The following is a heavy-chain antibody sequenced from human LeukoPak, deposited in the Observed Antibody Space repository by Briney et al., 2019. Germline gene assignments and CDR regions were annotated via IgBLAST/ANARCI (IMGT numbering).Heavy chain of an antibody. CDR3: ARTYYDILTGYYPFDY. J-gene: IGHJ4*02. D-gene: IGHD3-9*01. Sequence: PSQTLSLTCTVSGASISSGDYHWNWIRQPPGKGLEWIGYIYYSGSTNYNPSLKSRVTISVDTSKNQFSLKLSSVTAADTAVYYCARTYYDILTGYYPFDYWGQGTLVTVSS. V-gene: IGHV4-61*08. CDR1: GASISSGDYH. CDR2: IYYSGST.